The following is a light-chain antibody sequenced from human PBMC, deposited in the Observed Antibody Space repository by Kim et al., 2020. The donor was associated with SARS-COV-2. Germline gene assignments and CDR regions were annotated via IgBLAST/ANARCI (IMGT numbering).Light chain of an antibody. Sequence: GDRVVITCRASQSVGKWLAWYQQKPGKATKLLIYDASTLQSGVPSRFSGTGSETEFTLTINSLQPDDLAIYYCQQYNFYSWTFGQGNKVDIK. CDR1: QSVGKW. V-gene: IGKV1-5*01. CDR3: QQYNFYSWT. J-gene: IGKJ1*01. CDR2: DAS.